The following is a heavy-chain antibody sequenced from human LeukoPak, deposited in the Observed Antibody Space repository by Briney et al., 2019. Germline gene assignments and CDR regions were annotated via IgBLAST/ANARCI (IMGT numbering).Heavy chain of an antibody. V-gene: IGHV3-74*01. Sequence: GGSLRLSCAASGFTFSSYWMHWVRQAPGKGLVWVSRINSDGSSTSYADSVKGRFTISRDNAKNTLYLQMNSLRAEDTAVYYCARVEVNYGMDVWGQGTTVTVSS. J-gene: IGHJ6*02. CDR1: GFTFSSYW. D-gene: IGHD1-1*01. CDR2: INSDGSST. CDR3: ARVEVNYGMDV.